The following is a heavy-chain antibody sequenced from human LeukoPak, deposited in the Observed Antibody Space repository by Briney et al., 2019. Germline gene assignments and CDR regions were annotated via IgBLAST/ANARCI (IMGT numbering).Heavy chain of an antibody. J-gene: IGHJ6*02. D-gene: IGHD3-10*01. V-gene: IGHV3-30-3*01. CDR1: GFTFSSYA. CDR2: ISYDGSNK. Sequence: GRSLRLSCAASGFTFSSYAMHWVRQAPGKGLEWVAVISYDGSNKYYADSVKGRFTISRDNSKNTLYLQMSSLRAEDTAVYYCARADTDGGYYYYYGMDVWGQGTTVTVSS. CDR3: ARADTDGGYYYYYGMDV.